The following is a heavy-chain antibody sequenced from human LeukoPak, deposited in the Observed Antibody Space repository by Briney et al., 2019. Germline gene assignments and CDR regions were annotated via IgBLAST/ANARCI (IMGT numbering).Heavy chain of an antibody. V-gene: IGHV4-39*01. D-gene: IGHD6-19*01. CDR2: IYYSGST. CDR1: GGSISSSSYY. CDR3: ARHPGGVASGWYVRRSFEQHYFDY. J-gene: IGHJ4*02. Sequence: PSETLSLTCTVSGGSISSSSYYWGWIRQPPGKGLEWIGSIYYSGSTYYNPSLKSRVTISVDTSKNQFSLKLSSVTAADTAVYYCARHPGGVASGWYVRRSFEQHYFDYWGQGTLVTVSS.